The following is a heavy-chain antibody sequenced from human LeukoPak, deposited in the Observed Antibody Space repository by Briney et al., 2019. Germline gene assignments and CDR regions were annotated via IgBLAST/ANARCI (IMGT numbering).Heavy chain of an antibody. D-gene: IGHD5-12*01. CDR3: AKNGAYSGYDYIDY. J-gene: IGHJ4*02. CDR1: GFTFSSYA. Sequence: GGSLRLSCAASGFTFSSYAMSWVRQAPGKGLEWVSTMSGSGGSTYYADSVKGRFTVSRDNSRNTLYLQINSLRAEDTAVYYRAKNGAYSGYDYIDYWGQGTLVTVSS. V-gene: IGHV3-23*01. CDR2: MSGSGGST.